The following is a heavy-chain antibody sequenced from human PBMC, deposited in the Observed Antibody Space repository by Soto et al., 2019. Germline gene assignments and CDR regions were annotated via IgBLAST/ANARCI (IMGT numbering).Heavy chain of an antibody. CDR3: ARSIVVVTAADY. J-gene: IGHJ4*02. CDR1: GYTFTSYA. D-gene: IGHD2-21*02. CDR2: INAGKGNT. Sequence: QVQLVQSGAEVKKPGASVKVSCKASGYTFTSYAMHWVRQAPGQRLEWMGWINAGKGNTKYSQKSQGXVXXXRXXSASTAYMELSSLRSEDTAVYYCARSIVVVTAADYWGQGTLVTVSS. V-gene: IGHV1-3*01.